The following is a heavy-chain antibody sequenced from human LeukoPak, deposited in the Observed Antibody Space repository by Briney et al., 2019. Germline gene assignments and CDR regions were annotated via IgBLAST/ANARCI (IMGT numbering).Heavy chain of an antibody. D-gene: IGHD5-12*01. CDR3: ARMGGYSGYAPR. CDR2: IHYSGTT. J-gene: IGHJ4*02. Sequence: SETLSLTCTLSGGSISTYYWSWIRQPPGKGLEWSGYIHYSGTTNYNPCHKKLVTISLHTSKNQFSLNQSPVTAADAAVYYCARMGGYSGYAPRWRQGTLVTVSS. V-gene: IGHV4-59*08. CDR1: GGSISTYY.